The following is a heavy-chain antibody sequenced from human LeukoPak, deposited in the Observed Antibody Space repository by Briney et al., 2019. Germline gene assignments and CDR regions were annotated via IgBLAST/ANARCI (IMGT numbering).Heavy chain of an antibody. J-gene: IGHJ4*02. CDR2: IGGDGRRK. D-gene: IGHD6-25*01. V-gene: IGHV3-7*01. Sequence: ETLSLTCTVSGGSISSYYWSWIRQPPGKGLEWLANIGGDGRRKFYEDSVEGRFTISRDNAESSLYLQMNNLRVEDTAVYYCARDAGWRLLDYWGRGTQVTVSS. CDR1: GGSISSYY. CDR3: ARDAGWRLLDY.